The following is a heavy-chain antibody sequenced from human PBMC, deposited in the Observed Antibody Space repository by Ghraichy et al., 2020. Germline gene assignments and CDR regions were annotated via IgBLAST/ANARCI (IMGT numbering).Heavy chain of an antibody. V-gene: IGHV4-34*01. CDR2: INHSGST. Sequence: SETLSLTCAVYGGSLSGYSWSWIRQPPGKGLEWIGEINHSGSTNYNPSLKSRVTISVDTSKNQFSLKLSSVTAADTAVYYCATHGYNYVSWYFALWGRGTLVTVST. CDR1: GGSLSGYS. D-gene: IGHD5-24*01. J-gene: IGHJ2*01. CDR3: ATHGYNYVSWYFAL.